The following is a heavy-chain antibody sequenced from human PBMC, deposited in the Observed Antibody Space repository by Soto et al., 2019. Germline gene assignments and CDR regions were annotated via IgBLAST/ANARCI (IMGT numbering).Heavy chain of an antibody. V-gene: IGHV1-3*01. CDR3: ARAPTVAGMGWFDP. CDR2: INAGNGNT. CDR1: GYTFTSYA. J-gene: IGHJ5*02. D-gene: IGHD6-19*01. Sequence: QVQLVQSGAEVKKPGASVKVSCKASGYTFTSYAMHWVRQAPGQRLEWMGWINAGNGNTKYSQKFQGRVTITRDTSANTAYMELSSLRSEDTAVYYCARAPTVAGMGWFDPWGQGTLVTVSS.